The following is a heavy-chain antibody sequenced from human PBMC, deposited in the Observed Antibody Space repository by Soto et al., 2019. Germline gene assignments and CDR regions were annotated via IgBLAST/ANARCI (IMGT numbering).Heavy chain of an antibody. CDR3: ARDRVHNWNDVTYYYYGMDV. CDR1: GFTFSIYI. V-gene: IGHV3-21*01. J-gene: IGHJ6*02. Sequence: PAGSLRLSCAASGFTFSIYIMNWVLQAPGKGLEWVSSISSSSSYIYYADSVKGRFTISRDNAKNSLYLQMNSLRAEDTAVYYCARDRVHNWNDVTYYYYGMDVWGQGTTVTVSS. CDR2: ISSSSSYI. D-gene: IGHD1-1*01.